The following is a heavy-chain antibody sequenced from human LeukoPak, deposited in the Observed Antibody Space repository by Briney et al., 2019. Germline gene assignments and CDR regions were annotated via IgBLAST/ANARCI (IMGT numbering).Heavy chain of an antibody. J-gene: IGHJ6*03. Sequence: SETLSLTFAVSGGSISSGGYSWSWIRQPPGKGLEWIGYIYYSGSTYYNPSLKSRVTISVDTSKNQFSLKLSSVTAADTAVYYCARARYSSSWPTSYYYYMDVWGKGTTVTVSS. CDR3: ARARYSSSWPTSYYYYMDV. CDR2: IYYSGST. V-gene: IGHV4-30-4*07. CDR1: GGSISSGGYS. D-gene: IGHD6-13*01.